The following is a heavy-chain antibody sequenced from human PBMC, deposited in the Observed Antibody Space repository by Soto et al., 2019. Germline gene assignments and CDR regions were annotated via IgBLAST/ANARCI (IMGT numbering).Heavy chain of an antibody. Sequence: QVQLVQSGAEVKKPGASVKVSCKASGYTFTGYYMHWVRQAPGQGLEWMGWINPNSGGTNYAQKFQGWVTMTRDTSISTAYMELSRLRSDDTAVYYCARSPYSGSDDDRGEGFDYWGQGTLVTVSS. CDR1: GYTFTGYY. CDR3: ARSPYSGSDDDRGEGFDY. V-gene: IGHV1-2*04. D-gene: IGHD1-26*01. CDR2: INPNSGGT. J-gene: IGHJ4*02.